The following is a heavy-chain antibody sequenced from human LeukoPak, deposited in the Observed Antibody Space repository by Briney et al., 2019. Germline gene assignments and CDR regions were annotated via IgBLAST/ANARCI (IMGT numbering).Heavy chain of an antibody. V-gene: IGHV3-30*04. J-gene: IGHJ4*02. CDR1: GFTFSSYA. CDR2: ISYDGSNK. Sequence: GRSLRLSCAASGFTFSSYAMHWVRQAPGKGLEWVAVISYDGSNKYYADSVKGRFTISRDNSKNTLYLQMNSLRAEDTAVYYCARGSSYYYDSSGYYGDYWGQGTLVTVSS. D-gene: IGHD3-22*01. CDR3: ARGSSYYYDSSGYYGDY.